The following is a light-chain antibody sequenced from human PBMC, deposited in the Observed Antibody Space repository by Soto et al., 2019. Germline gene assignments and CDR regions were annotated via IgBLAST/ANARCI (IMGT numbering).Light chain of an antibody. J-gene: IGLJ2*01. CDR3: NSYTSSGTVV. CDR1: SNDIGSYNY. CDR2: DVR. V-gene: IGLV2-14*01. Sequence: QSALTQAASVSGSPGKSITISCTGTSNDIGSYNYVSWYQQHPGKAPKLLIYDVRLRPSGVSNRFSGSKSANTASLTISGLQAEDEGDYYCNSYTSSGTVVFGGGTKLTVL.